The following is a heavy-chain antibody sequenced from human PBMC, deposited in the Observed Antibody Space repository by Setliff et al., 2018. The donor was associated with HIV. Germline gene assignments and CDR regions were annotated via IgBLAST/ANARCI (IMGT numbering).Heavy chain of an antibody. CDR2: INPNMGDT. D-gene: IGHD6-13*01. CDR3: ARDPGYKSTWYGVFDI. Sequence: ASVKVSCKASGYKFTGHHIQWMRQAPGQGLEWMGRINPNMGDTQYAQKFQGRIIMTRDTSINTVYMELSSLTSDDTALYYCARDPGYKSTWYGVFDIWGQGTMVTVSS. J-gene: IGHJ3*02. CDR1: GYKFTGHH. V-gene: IGHV1-2*06.